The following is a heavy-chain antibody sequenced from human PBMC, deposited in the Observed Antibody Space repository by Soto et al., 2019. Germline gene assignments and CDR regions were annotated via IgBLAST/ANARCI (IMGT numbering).Heavy chain of an antibody. Sequence: TSETLSLTCAVSGGSISSGGYSWSWIRQPPGKGLEWIGYIYHSGSTYYNPSLKSRVTISVDTSLNTAYMELSSLRSDDTAMFYCASGRYDASGYFDYWGQGTLVTVSS. CDR1: GGSISSGGYS. D-gene: IGHD3-22*01. J-gene: IGHJ4*02. V-gene: IGHV4-30-2*02. CDR2: IYHSGST. CDR3: ASGRYDASGYFDY.